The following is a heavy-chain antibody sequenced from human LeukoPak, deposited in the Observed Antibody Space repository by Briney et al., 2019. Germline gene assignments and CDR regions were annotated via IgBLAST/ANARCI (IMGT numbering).Heavy chain of an antibody. CDR3: ANLGRAEYFQH. CDR1: GFTFSSYG. Sequence: GGSLRLTCAASGFTFSSYGMHWVRQAPGKGLEWVAVISYDGSNKYYADSVKGRFTISRDNSKNTLYLQMNSLRAEDTAVYYCANLGRAEYFQHWGQGTLVTVSS. J-gene: IGHJ1*01. V-gene: IGHV3-30*18. CDR2: ISYDGSNK.